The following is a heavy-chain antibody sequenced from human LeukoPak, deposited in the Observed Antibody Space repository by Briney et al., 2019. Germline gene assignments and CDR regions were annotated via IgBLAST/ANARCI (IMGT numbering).Heavy chain of an antibody. D-gene: IGHD6-19*01. CDR1: GFTFSSYD. CDR3: ARDPPVSSWLVQGEGFDY. J-gene: IGHJ4*02. CDR2: IWYDGSNK. V-gene: IGHV3-33*01. Sequence: GGSLRLSCAASGFTFSSYDMHWVRQAPGKGLEWVAVIWYDGSNKYYADSVKGRFTISRDNSKNTLYLQMNSLRAEDTAVYYCARDPPVSSWLVQGEGFDYWGQGTLVTVSS.